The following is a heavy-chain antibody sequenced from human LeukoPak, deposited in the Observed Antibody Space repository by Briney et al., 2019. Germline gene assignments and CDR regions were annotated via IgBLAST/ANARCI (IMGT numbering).Heavy chain of an antibody. J-gene: IGHJ4*02. Sequence: SETLSLTCTVSGGSISSYYWSWIRQPPGKGLEWIGYIYYSGSTNYNPSLKSRVTISVDTSKNQFSLKLSSVTAADTAVYYCARVDYGGSFDYWGRGTLVTVSS. CDR1: GGSISSYY. D-gene: IGHD4-23*01. CDR2: IYYSGST. V-gene: IGHV4-59*01. CDR3: ARVDYGGSFDY.